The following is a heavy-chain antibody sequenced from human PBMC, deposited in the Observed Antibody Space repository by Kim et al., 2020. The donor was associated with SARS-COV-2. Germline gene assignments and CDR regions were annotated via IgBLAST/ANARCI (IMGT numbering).Heavy chain of an antibody. V-gene: IGHV3-11*06. J-gene: IGHJ6*02. CDR3: ARDVPAAMYYYYGMDV. D-gene: IGHD2-2*01. Sequence: SVKGRFTSSRDNAKNSLYLQMSSLRAEDTAVYYCARDVPAAMYYYYGMDVWGQGTTVTVSS.